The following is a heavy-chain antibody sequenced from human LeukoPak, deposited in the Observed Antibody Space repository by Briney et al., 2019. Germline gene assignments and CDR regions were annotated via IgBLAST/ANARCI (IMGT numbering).Heavy chain of an antibody. CDR3: ARELSGSSNRHFDY. V-gene: IGHV3-74*01. CDR1: GFTCSNYW. D-gene: IGHD2-15*01. Sequence: SGGSLRLSCGASGFTCSNYWMHWVRQAPGKGPVWVSRINSVGNITTYADSVKGRFAFSRDNAKNALYLEMNSLRAEDTAVYYCARELSGSSNRHFDYWGQGTLVTVSS. J-gene: IGHJ4*02. CDR2: INSVGNIT.